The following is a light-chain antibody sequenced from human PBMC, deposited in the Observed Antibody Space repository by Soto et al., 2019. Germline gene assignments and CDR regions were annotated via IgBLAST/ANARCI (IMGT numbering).Light chain of an antibody. CDR1: QGIGDT. CDR3: QQRSNWPPFT. V-gene: IGKV3-11*01. CDR2: DTS. Sequence: EVVMTQSPASLSVSPGEVFSRACRASQGIGDTLAWYQHKPGQTPRLLIYDTSTRATGVPARFSGSRSGPDFPLSISSLEPEDFAVYYCQQRSNWPPFTFGQGTRLEF. J-gene: IGKJ5*01.